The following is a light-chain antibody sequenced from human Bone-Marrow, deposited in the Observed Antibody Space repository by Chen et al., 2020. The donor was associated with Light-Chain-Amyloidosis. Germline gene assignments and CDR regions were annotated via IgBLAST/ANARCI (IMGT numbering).Light chain of an antibody. CDR1: SSDVGGDNH. V-gene: IGLV2-14*01. Sequence: QSALTQPASVSGSPGQSITISCTGPSSDVGGDNHVSWYQQHPDKAPKLMIYAVTNRPSWVPDRFSGSKSDNTASLTISGRQTEDEADYFCSSYTITNTLVFGSGTRVTVL. CDR2: AVT. J-gene: IGLJ1*01. CDR3: SSYTITNTLV.